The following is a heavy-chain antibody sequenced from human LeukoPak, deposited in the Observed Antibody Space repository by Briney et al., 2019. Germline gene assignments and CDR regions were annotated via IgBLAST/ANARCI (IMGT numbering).Heavy chain of an antibody. J-gene: IGHJ4*02. CDR1: GYTFTDYY. V-gene: IGHV1-2*02. D-gene: IGHD1-26*01. CDR3: AREALGSFYTNFDY. Sequence: SVNLSREASGYTFTDYYIGWVRRAPGQGLEWMGWINPNGGGTTYAQKSQGRVSMTRDTSITTAYMEVSSLRSDDTAVYYCAREALGSFYTNFDYWGQGILVTVSS. CDR2: INPNGGGT.